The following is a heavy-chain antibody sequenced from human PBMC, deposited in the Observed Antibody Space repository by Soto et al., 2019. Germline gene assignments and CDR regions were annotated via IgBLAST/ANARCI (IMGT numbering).Heavy chain of an antibody. D-gene: IGHD3-10*01. CDR3: ASGFPNYGSVDY. V-gene: IGHV4-31*03. CDR2: IYYSGST. CDR1: GGSISSGGYY. J-gene: IGHJ4*02. Sequence: QVQLQESGPGLVKPSQTLSLTCTVSGGSISSGGYYWSWIRQHQGKGLEWIGYIYYSGSTYYNPSLKRRVTRSVDTSKNPFSLKLSSVTAADTAVYYCASGFPNYGSVDYWGQGTLVTVSS.